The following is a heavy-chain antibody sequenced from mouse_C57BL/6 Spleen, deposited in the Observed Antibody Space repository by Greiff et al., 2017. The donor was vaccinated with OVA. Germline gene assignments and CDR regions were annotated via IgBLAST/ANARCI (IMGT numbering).Heavy chain of an antibody. CDR1: GFTFSSYA. CDR3: AREGSSWYFDV. CDR2: ISDGGSYT. D-gene: IGHD1-1*01. V-gene: IGHV5-4*01. Sequence: EVKLVESGGGLVKPGGSLKLSCAASGFTFSSYAMSWVRQTPEKRLEWVATISDGGSYTYYPDNVKGRFTISRDNAKNNLYLQMSHLKSEDTAMYYCAREGSSWYFDVWGTETTVTVSS. J-gene: IGHJ1*03.